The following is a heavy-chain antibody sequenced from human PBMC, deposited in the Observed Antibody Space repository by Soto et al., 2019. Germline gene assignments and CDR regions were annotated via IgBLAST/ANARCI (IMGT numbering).Heavy chain of an antibody. V-gene: IGHV3-7*04. CDR3: AREVYCSGGSCYQIYYYYYYGMDV. J-gene: IGHJ6*02. CDR2: IKQDGSEK. CDR1: GFTFSSYW. Sequence: GGSLRLSCAASGFTFSSYWMSWVRQAPGKGLEWVANIKQDGSEKYYVDSVKGRFTISRDNAKNSLYLQMNSLRAEDTAVYYCAREVYCSGGSCYQIYYYYYYGMDVWGQGTTVTVSS. D-gene: IGHD2-15*01.